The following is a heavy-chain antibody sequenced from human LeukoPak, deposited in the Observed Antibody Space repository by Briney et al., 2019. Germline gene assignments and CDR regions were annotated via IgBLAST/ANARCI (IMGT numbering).Heavy chain of an antibody. J-gene: IGHJ4*02. Sequence: AGGSLRLSCAASGFTFSSYSMNWVRQAPGKGLEWVSSISSSSSYIYYADSVKGRFTISRDNAKNSLYLQMNSLRAEDTAVYYCARGYDYVWGSYRQTHFDYWGQGTLVTVSS. V-gene: IGHV3-21*01. CDR3: ARGYDYVWGSYRQTHFDY. D-gene: IGHD3-16*02. CDR1: GFTFSSYS. CDR2: ISSSSSYI.